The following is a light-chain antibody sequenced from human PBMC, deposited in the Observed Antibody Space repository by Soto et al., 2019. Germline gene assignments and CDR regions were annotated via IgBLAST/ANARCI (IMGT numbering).Light chain of an antibody. CDR3: QQRSSWPLT. CDR1: QSISSGY. V-gene: IGKV3D-20*02. CDR2: DAS. Sequence: EIVLTQPPGTLSLSPGERATXXXXXSQSISSGYLAWYQQKPGQAPRLLIYDASIRATGIPARFSGSGSGTDFTLTISSLEPEDFAVYFCQQRSSWPLTFGGGTKVDIK. J-gene: IGKJ4*02.